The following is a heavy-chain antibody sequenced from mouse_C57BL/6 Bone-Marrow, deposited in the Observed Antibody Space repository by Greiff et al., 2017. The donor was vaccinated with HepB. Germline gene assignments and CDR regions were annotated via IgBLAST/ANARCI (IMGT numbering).Heavy chain of an antibody. CDR1: GFTFTDYY. D-gene: IGHD2-2*01. Sequence: EVQLVESGGGLVQPGGSLSLSCAASGFTFTDYYMSWVRQPPGKALEWLGFIRNKANGYTTEYSASVKGRFTISRDNSQSILYLQMNALRAEDSATYYCGRYEGWLRGYAMDYWGQGTSVTVSS. CDR2: IRNKANGYTT. CDR3: GRYEGWLRGYAMDY. J-gene: IGHJ4*01. V-gene: IGHV7-3*01.